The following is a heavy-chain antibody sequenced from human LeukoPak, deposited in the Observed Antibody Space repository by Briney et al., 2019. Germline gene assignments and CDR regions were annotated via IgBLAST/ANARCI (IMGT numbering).Heavy chain of an antibody. CDR2: IYHSGST. Sequence: SETLSLTCAVSGGPISSGGYPWSWIRQPPGKGLEWIGHIYHSGSTYYNPSLKSRVTISVDRSKNQFSLKLSSVTTADTAVYYCARAPQYYYDSSGYYDYWGQGTLVTVSS. CDR3: ARAPQYYYDSSGYYDY. CDR1: GGPISSGGYP. J-gene: IGHJ4*02. D-gene: IGHD3-22*01. V-gene: IGHV4-30-2*01.